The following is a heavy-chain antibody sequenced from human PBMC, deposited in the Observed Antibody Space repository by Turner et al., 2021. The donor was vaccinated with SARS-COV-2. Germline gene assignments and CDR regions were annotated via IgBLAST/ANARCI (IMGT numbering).Heavy chain of an antibody. V-gene: IGHV3-48*03. CDR3: ARGRSWNY. CDR2: ISGSGSNI. CDR1: GFTFSSYD. J-gene: IGHJ4*02. Sequence: VQLVESGGVLVQPGGSLRLSCSASGFTFSSYDMNWVRQAPGKGLEWVSYISGSGSNIYYGDSMKGRVAVSRDNAKNSLYLQVNSLRVEDTAVYYCARGRSWNYWGQGTLITVSS. D-gene: IGHD1-26*01.